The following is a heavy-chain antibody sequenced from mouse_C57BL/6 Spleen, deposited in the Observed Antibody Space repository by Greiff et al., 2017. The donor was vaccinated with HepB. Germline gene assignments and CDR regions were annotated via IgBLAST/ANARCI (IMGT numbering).Heavy chain of an antibody. CDR2: INSDGGST. Sequence: EVKVEESGGGLVQPGESLKLSCESNEYEFPSHDMSWVRKTPEKRLELVAAINSDGGSTYYPDTMERRFIISRDNTKKTLYLQMSSLRSEDTALYYCARYDYDGNWFAYWGQGTLVTISA. D-gene: IGHD2-4*01. CDR1: EYEFPSHD. J-gene: IGHJ3*01. CDR3: ARYDYDGNWFAY. V-gene: IGHV5-2*03.